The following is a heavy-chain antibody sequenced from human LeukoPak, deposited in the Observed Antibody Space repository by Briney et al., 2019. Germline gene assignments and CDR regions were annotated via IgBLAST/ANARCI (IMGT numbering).Heavy chain of an antibody. D-gene: IGHD5-12*01. CDR2: IHDSGIT. CDR1: GGSISDSY. CDR3: ARGGYMANWFEH. J-gene: IGHJ5*02. V-gene: IGHV4-59*13. Sequence: SETLSLTCTVSGGSISDSYWSWIRPPPGKGLEWIGKIHDSGITNYNPSLKSRATFSVDTSKKQFSLNLNSVTAADTAVYYCARGGYMANWFEHWGQGTPVTVSS.